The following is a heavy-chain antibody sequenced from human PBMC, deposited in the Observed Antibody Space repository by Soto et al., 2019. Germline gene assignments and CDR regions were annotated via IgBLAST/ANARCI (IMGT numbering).Heavy chain of an antibody. V-gene: IGHV3-33*01. CDR1: GFTFNNYG. CDR3: ARPETPYCGGDCGNFDY. D-gene: IGHD2-21*02. J-gene: IGHJ4*02. Sequence: GGSLRLSCVASGFTFNNYGMHWVRQAPGKGLEWVAIIYYDGSNKYYADSVTGRFTISRDNSKNMVFLQMNSLRAEDTAVYFCARPETPYCGGDCGNFDYWGQGTLVTVSS. CDR2: IYYDGSNK.